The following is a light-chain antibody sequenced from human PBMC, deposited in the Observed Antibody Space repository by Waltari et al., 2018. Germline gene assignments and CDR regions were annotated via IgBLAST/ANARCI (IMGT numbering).Light chain of an antibody. CDR2: GNS. CDR3: QSYDSSLSGYYV. J-gene: IGLJ1*01. V-gene: IGLV1-40*01. CDR1: SSNIGAGYD. Sequence: QSVLTQPPSVSGAPGQRVTISCTGSSSNIGAGYDVHWYQQLPGRAPKLPISGNSNRPAGVPDRFSGAKSGTSASLAITGLQAEDEADYYCQSYDSSLSGYYVFGSGSKVTVL.